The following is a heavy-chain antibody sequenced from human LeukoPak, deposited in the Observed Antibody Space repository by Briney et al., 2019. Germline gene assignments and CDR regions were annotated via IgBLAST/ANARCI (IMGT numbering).Heavy chain of an antibody. D-gene: IGHD6-19*01. Sequence: GGSLRLSCAASGFTFSSYAMSWVRQAPGKGLEWVSAISGSGGSTYYADSVKGRFTISRDNSKNTLYLQMNSLRAEDTAVYYCARDPNSSGWYVLDYWGQGTLVTVSS. J-gene: IGHJ4*02. CDR1: GFTFSSYA. V-gene: IGHV3-23*01. CDR2: ISGSGGST. CDR3: ARDPNSSGWYVLDY.